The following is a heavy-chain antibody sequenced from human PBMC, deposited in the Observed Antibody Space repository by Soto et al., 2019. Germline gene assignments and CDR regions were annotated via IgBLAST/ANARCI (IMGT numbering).Heavy chain of an antibody. V-gene: IGHV3-53*04. CDR3: ARDWVCSSGQ. CDR1: GFTVSSNY. D-gene: IGHD6-19*01. Sequence: EVQLVESGGGLVQPGGSLRLSCAASGFTVSSNYMSWVRQAPGKGLEWVSVIYSGGSTYYADSVKGRFTISRHNSKNTLYLQMNGLRVEDTAVYYCARDWVCSSGQWGQGTLVTVSS. J-gene: IGHJ4*02. CDR2: IYSGGST.